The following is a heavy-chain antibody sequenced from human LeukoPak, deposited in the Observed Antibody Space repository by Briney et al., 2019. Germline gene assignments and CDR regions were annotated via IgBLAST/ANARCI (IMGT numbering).Heavy chain of an antibody. D-gene: IGHD2-2*02. Sequence: SETLSLTCAVYGGSFSGYYWSWIRQPPGKGLEWIGGINHSGSTNYNPSLKSRVTISVDTSKNQFSLKLSSVTAADTAVYYCARGEYCSSTSCYMNWFDPWGQGTLVTVSS. CDR3: ARGEYCSSTSCYMNWFDP. CDR2: INHSGST. V-gene: IGHV4-34*01. CDR1: GGSFSGYY. J-gene: IGHJ5*02.